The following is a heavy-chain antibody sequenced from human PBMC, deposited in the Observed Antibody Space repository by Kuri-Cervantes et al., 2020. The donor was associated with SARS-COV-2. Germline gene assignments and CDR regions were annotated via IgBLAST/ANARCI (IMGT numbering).Heavy chain of an antibody. CDR3: ARQGGHYGMDV. V-gene: IGHV4-61*02. D-gene: IGHD2-15*01. Sequence: SETLSLTCTVSGGSISSGSYYWSWIRQPAGKGLEWIGRIYTSGSTNYNPSLKSRVTISVDTSKNQFSLKLSSVTAADTAVYYCARQGGHYGMDVWGQGTTVTVSS. CDR1: GGSISSGSYY. J-gene: IGHJ6*02. CDR2: IYTSGST.